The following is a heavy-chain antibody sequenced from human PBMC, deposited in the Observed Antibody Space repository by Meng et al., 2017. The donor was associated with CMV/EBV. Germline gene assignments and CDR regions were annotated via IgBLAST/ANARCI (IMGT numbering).Heavy chain of an antibody. CDR3: ARRRSAGDPFDY. CDR1: GYSFTSYW. D-gene: IGHD7-27*01. Sequence: GGSLRLSCKGSGYSFTSYWIGWGRQMPGEGLEWMGIIYPGDSDTRYSPSFQGQVTISADKSISTAYLQWSSLKASDTAMYYCARRRSAGDPFDYWGQGTLVTVSS. V-gene: IGHV5-51*01. CDR2: IYPGDSDT. J-gene: IGHJ4*02.